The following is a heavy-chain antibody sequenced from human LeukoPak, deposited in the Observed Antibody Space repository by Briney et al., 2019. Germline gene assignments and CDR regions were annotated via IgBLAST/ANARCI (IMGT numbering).Heavy chain of an antibody. CDR1: GFTFSSYA. J-gene: IGHJ4*02. CDR3: ATFDSSGYDPNYYFDY. CDR2: ISGSGGST. D-gene: IGHD3-22*01. Sequence: PGGSLRLSCAASGFTFSSYAMSWVRQAQGKGLEWVSAISGSGGSTYYADSVKGRFTISRANSKNTLYLQMNRLRAEDTAVYYCATFDSSGYDPNYYFDYWGQGTLVTVSS. V-gene: IGHV3-23*01.